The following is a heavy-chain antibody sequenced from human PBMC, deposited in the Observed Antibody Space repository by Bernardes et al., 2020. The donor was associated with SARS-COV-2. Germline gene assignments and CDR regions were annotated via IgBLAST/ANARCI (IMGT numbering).Heavy chain of an antibody. CDR3: ARHLFWSGHNGSDV. V-gene: IGHV4-31*03. J-gene: IGHJ6*02. CDR2: IYFSGST. D-gene: IGHD3-3*01. CDR1: GGSISSGGYS. Sequence: SETLSLTCTVSGGSISSGGYSWSWVRHRPGKGLEWIGHIYFSGSTYYNPSLKSRVIISVDTSKNQFSLNLSSVTAADTAVYYCARHLFWSGHNGSDVWGQGTTVTVSS.